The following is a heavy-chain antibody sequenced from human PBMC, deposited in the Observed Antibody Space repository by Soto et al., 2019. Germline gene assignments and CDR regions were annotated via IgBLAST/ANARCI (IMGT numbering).Heavy chain of an antibody. CDR3: ARDLANHFYYYGMDV. Sequence: GGSLRLSCAASGFSLSDYEMNWVRQASGKGLEWVSYISSSGNTIFYADSVRGRFTISRDNAKNSLYLQMNSLRAEDTAVYYCARDLANHFYYYGMDVWGQGTTVTVSS. V-gene: IGHV3-48*03. CDR2: ISSSGNTI. J-gene: IGHJ6*02. CDR1: GFSLSDYE.